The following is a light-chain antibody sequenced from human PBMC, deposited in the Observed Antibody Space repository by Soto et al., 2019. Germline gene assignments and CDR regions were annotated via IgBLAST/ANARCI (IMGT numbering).Light chain of an antibody. CDR3: QQYRSYPIT. J-gene: IGKJ5*01. V-gene: IGKV1-13*02. CDR2: DAY. Sequence: AVQLTQSPSSLSASVGDRVTITCRASQGVSSGLAWYQQKPGKGPKLLIYDAYNLGSGVPSRFSGSGSGTDFTLTISSLQPEDFATYYCQQYRSYPITFGQGTRLEIK. CDR1: QGVSSG.